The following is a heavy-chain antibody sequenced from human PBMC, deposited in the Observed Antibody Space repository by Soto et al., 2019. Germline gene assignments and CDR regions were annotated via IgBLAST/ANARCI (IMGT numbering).Heavy chain of an antibody. CDR3: AIGDWLGS. V-gene: IGHV3-7*01. CDR2: VKQDGNER. J-gene: IGHJ4*02. Sequence: EVQLVDSGGALVQPGESLRLSCAASGFIFSDYFMTWVRQAPGKELEWVATVKQDGNERHYVDSVRGRCTISRDNAKNSLYLQMNALRAEDTAVYYCAIGDWLGSWGQGTLVTVS. D-gene: IGHD6-19*01. CDR1: GFIFSDYF.